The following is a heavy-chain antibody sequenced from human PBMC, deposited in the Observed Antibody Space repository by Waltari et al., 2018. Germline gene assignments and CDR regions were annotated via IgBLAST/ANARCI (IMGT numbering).Heavy chain of an antibody. D-gene: IGHD1-26*01. J-gene: IGHJ4*02. CDR2: IRGSGGAT. CDR1: GFTFSSYA. Sequence: EVQLLESGGGLVQPGGSLRVSCAASGFTFSSYALSWVLQTPGKGLEWVSAIRGSGGATYYADSVKGRFTISRENSKNTLYLQMNSLRAEDTAVYYCAKDGIVGAATRSWGQGTLVTVSS. V-gene: IGHV3-23*01. CDR3: AKDGIVGAATRS.